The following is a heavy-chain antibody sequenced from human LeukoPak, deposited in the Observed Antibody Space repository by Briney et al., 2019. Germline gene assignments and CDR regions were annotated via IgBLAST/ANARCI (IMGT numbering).Heavy chain of an antibody. D-gene: IGHD6-19*01. CDR1: GGSISSYY. CDR2: IYYSGTT. CDR3: ARAVSGRFDY. J-gene: IGHJ4*02. V-gene: IGHV4-59*08. Sequence: PSETLSLTCTVSGGSISSYYWSWIRQPPGKGLEWIGYIYYSGTTNYNPSLKSRVTISVDTSKNQFSLKLSSVTAADTAIYYCARAVSGRFDYWGQGTLVTVSS.